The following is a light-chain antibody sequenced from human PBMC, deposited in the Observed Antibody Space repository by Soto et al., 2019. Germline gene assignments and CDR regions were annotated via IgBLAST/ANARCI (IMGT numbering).Light chain of an antibody. CDR3: QNYNGGPWT. J-gene: IGKJ1*01. CDR1: QDIYTY. CDR2: AAF. V-gene: IGKV1-27*01. Sequence: DIQLTQSPSSLSASVGDRVTITCRASQDIYTYLVWYQQKPGTVPKLLIFAAFTLQSGVPSRFSGSGSGTDFTLTISSLQPEDVATYYCQNYNGGPWTFGQGKKVEIK.